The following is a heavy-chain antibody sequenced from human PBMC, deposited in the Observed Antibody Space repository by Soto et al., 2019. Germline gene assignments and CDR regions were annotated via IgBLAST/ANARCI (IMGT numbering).Heavy chain of an antibody. CDR1: GFNFNDYG. CDR3: AKDMENGYNPYYYYGMDV. Sequence: EVQLVESGGDLVQPGRSLRLSCAASGFNFNDYGMHWVRQAPGKGLEWVSSISWHSVSIGYADSVKGRFTISRDNAKNSLYLQMNTLRAEDTALYYCAKDMENGYNPYYYYGMDVWGQGTTVTVSS. CDR2: ISWHSVSI. J-gene: IGHJ6*02. D-gene: IGHD3-10*01. V-gene: IGHV3-9*01.